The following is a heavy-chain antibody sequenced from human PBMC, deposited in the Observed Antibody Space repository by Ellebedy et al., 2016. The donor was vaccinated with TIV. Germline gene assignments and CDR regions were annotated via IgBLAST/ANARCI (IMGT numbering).Heavy chain of an antibody. D-gene: IGHD1-26*01. CDR1: GASIISSDPY. V-gene: IGHV4-30-4*01. CDR2: IYHFRHSGST. J-gene: IGHJ3*02. Sequence: SETLSLXXTVSGASIISSDPYWSWIRQPPGKGLEWIGYIYHFRHSGSTYYKPSLKSRATISVDTSKNQFSLKLSSVTAADTAMYYCASVTRLGASLAASDDAFGIWGQGTVVTVSS. CDR3: ASVTRLGASLAASDDAFGI.